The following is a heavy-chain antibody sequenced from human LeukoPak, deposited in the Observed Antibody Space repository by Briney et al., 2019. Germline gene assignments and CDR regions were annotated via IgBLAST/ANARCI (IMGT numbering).Heavy chain of an antibody. D-gene: IGHD6-19*01. Sequence: SQTLSLTCAISGDSVSSNSAAWNWIRQSPSRGLEWLGRTYYRSKWYNDYAVSVKSRITINPDTSKNQFSLQLNSVTPEDTAVYYCARDPIIAVAGGNWFDPWGQGTLVTVSS. CDR3: ARDPIIAVAGGNWFDP. CDR1: GDSVSSNSAA. V-gene: IGHV6-1*01. J-gene: IGHJ5*02. CDR2: TYYRSKWYN.